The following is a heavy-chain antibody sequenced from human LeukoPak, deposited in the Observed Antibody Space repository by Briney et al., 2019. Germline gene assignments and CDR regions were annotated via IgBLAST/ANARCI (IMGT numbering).Heavy chain of an antibody. CDR2: ISYDGRNE. CDR1: GFAFSTYS. Sequence: GGSLRLSCAASGFAFSTYSMHWVRQAPGKGLEWVAVISYDGRNENHAESVKGRFTISRDNSKNTLYLQMNTLRTEDTALYYCVREKYCTPTDCLHGRFYFNCWGQGTLVTVSS. V-gene: IGHV3-30*04. J-gene: IGHJ4*02. CDR3: VREKYCTPTDCLHGRFYFNC. D-gene: IGHD2-8*01.